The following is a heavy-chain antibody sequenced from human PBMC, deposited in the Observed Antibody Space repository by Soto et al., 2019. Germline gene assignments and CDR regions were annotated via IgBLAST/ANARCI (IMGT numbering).Heavy chain of an antibody. CDR3: ARDNFTGLFDY. CDR1: GGSFSGYY. V-gene: IGHV4-34*01. Sequence: QVQLQQWGAGLLKPSETLSLTCAVYGGSFSGYYWTWIRQPPGTGLGWIGEINHSGSTNYNQSLKSRVTISVDTSKNLFSLKLASVTAADSAVYFCARDNFTGLFDYLGQGTPVTVSS. J-gene: IGHJ4*02. D-gene: IGHD1-1*01. CDR2: INHSGST.